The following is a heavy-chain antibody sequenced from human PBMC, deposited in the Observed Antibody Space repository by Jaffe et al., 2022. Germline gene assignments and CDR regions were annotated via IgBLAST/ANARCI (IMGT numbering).Heavy chain of an antibody. CDR2: INHSGST. CDR3: ARELGYCSSTSCRYYYYYYYMDV. V-gene: IGHV4-34*01. J-gene: IGHJ6*03. D-gene: IGHD2-2*03. CDR1: GGSFSGYY. Sequence: QVQLQQWGAGLLKPSETLSLTCAVYGGSFSGYYWSWIRQPPGKGLEWIGEINHSGSTNYNPSLKSRVTISVDTSKNQFSLKLSSVTAADTAVYYCARELGYCSSTSCRYYYYYYYMDVWGKGTTVTVSS.